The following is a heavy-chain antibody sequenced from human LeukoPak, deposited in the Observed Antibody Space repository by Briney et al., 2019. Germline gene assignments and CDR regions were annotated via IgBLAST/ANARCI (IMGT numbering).Heavy chain of an antibody. CDR2: ISYDGSNK. D-gene: IGHD3-22*01. V-gene: IGHV3-30-3*01. CDR1: GFTFSSYA. J-gene: IGHJ4*02. CDR3: ASGSGYYDSSGPPVDY. Sequence: GGSLRLPCAASGFTFSSYAMHGVRQAPGKGLEWVAVISYDGSNKYYADSVKGRFTISRDNSKNTLYLQMNSLRAEDTAVYYCASGSGYYDSSGPPVDYWGQGTLVTVSS.